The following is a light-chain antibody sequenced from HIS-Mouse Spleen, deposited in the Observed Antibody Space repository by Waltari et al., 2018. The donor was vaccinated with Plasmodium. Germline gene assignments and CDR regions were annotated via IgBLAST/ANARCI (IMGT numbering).Light chain of an antibody. J-gene: IGLJ1*01. V-gene: IGLV2-14*01. CDR2: EVS. CDR3: SSYTSSSTLV. CDR1: SSDVGGYNY. Sequence: QSALTQPASVSGSPGQSITISCTGTSSDVGGYNYCSWYKQHPGKAPKLMIYEVSNRPSGVSNRFSGSKSGNTASLTISGLQAEDEADYYCSSYTSSSTLVFGTGTKVTVL.